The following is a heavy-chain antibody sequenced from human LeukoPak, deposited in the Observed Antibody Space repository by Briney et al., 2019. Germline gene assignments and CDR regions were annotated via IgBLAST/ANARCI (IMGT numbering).Heavy chain of an antibody. D-gene: IGHD3-22*01. CDR1: GGSISSYC. J-gene: IGHJ3*02. V-gene: IGHV4-4*07. Sequence: PSETLSLTCTVSGGSISSYCWSWIRQPAGKGLEWIGRIYTSGSTNYNPSLKSRVTMSVDTSKNQFSLKLSSVTAADTAVYYCARDYYDSSGYYYPVGAFDIWGQGTMVTVSS. CDR2: IYTSGST. CDR3: ARDYYDSSGYYYPVGAFDI.